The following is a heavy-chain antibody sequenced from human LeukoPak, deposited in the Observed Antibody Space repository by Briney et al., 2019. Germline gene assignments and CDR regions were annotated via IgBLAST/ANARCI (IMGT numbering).Heavy chain of an antibody. V-gene: IGHV3-21*01. CDR1: GFTFSSYS. D-gene: IGHD6-19*01. J-gene: IGHJ4*02. CDR3: ARATEGVAGRISSFDY. CDR2: ISTSSIYI. Sequence: GGSLRLSCAASGFTFSSYSMNWVRQAPGKGLEWVASISTSSIYIYYADSLKGRFTISRDNAKNSLFLQMNSLRAEDTAVYYCARATEGVAGRISSFDYWGQGTLVTVSS.